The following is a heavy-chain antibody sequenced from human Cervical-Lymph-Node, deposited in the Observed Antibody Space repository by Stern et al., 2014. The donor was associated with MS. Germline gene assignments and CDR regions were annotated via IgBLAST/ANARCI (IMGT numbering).Heavy chain of an antibody. CDR2: IQAKSEGGTT. V-gene: IGHV3-15*01. D-gene: IGHD3-3*01. Sequence: EVHLVESGGGLVKPGGSLRLSCAASGVIFSDAWMTWVRQAPGKGLEWVGRIQAKSEGGTTGYAAPVEGRFTISRDDSSNTVYLQMNSLKIDDTAVYYCTTGGDFWSGFYLDNWGQGTLVTVSS. CDR1: GVIFSDAW. J-gene: IGHJ4*02. CDR3: TTGGDFWSGFYLDN.